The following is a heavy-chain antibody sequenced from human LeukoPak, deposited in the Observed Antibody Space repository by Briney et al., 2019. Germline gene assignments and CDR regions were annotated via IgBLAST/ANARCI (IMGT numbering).Heavy chain of an antibody. J-gene: IGHJ4*02. CDR2: IYYSGST. Sequence: SETLSLTRTVSGGSISSYYWSWIRQPPGKGLEWIGYIYYSGSTNYNPSLKSRVTISVDTSKNQFSPKLSSVTAADTAVCYCARPLHDYGDYDFGYWGQGALVTVSS. CDR3: ARPLHDYGDYDFGY. CDR1: GGSISSYY. V-gene: IGHV4-59*08. D-gene: IGHD4-17*01.